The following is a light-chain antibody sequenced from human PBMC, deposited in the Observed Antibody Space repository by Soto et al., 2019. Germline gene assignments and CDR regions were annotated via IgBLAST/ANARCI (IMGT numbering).Light chain of an antibody. CDR3: QQSFTTPLT. V-gene: IGKV1-39*01. CDR2: VAS. CDR1: QSVGRF. J-gene: IGKJ4*01. Sequence: DIQITHSPSSLSASVGERVTITCRSSQSVGRFLNWYQQKPGKAPTVLINVASTLRSGVPSRFSGSGSGTDFNLTINSLQPEDFATYFCQQSFTTPLTFGGGTKVDIK.